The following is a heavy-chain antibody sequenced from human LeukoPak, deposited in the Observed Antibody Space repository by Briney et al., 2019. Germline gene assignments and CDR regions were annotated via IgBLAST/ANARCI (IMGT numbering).Heavy chain of an antibody. CDR3: ARVDYGDYSKDFDY. CDR2: GHYSGST. J-gene: IGHJ4*02. Sequence: PSETLSLTCTVSGDSISSCYWNWIRQPPGKGLEWIGYGHYSGSTKYNPSLRSRATFSVDTSKNQFSLKLSSVTAADTAVYFCARVDYGDYSKDFDYWGQGTLVTVSS. V-gene: IGHV4-59*01. D-gene: IGHD4-17*01. CDR1: GDSISSCY.